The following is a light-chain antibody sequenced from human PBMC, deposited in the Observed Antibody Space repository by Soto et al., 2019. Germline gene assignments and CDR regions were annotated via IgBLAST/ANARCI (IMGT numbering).Light chain of an antibody. CDR3: QQFASSPRT. CDR1: QSVTNY. Sequence: EIFLTQSPDTLSLSPGERATLSCRATQSVTNYIAWYQQRPGQAPRLLIGASSRATGIPDRFSASGSGTDFTLTISRLEPEDFAVYYCQQFASSPRTFGRGTTVEIK. CDR2: GAS. J-gene: IGKJ1*01. V-gene: IGKV3-11*01.